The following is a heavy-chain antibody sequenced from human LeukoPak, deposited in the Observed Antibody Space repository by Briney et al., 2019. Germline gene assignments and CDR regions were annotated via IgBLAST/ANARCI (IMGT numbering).Heavy chain of an antibody. Sequence: PSETLSLTCSVSGGSISGHYWNWIRQPAGKGLEWIGRIYFDGNTNYSPSLESRVTMSVDTSKNQFSLKLSSVTAADTAMYYCARDQWHSGSYYDYHSFDYWGQGTLVTVSS. D-gene: IGHD1-26*01. CDR1: GGSISGHY. V-gene: IGHV4-4*07. J-gene: IGHJ4*02. CDR2: IYFDGNT. CDR3: ARDQWHSGSYYDYHSFDY.